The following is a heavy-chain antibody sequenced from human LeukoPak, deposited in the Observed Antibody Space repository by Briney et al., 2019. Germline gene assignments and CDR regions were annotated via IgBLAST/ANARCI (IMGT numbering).Heavy chain of an antibody. Sequence: ASVKVSCKASGYTLTGYYMHWVRQAPGQGLEWMGWINPSSGGTNYAQKFQGRVTMTRDTSISTAYMELSRLRSDDTAVYYCARIPIVVVPAAQGDNWFDPWGQGTLVTVS. CDR1: GYTLTGYY. D-gene: IGHD2-2*01. V-gene: IGHV1-2*02. CDR2: INPSSGGT. J-gene: IGHJ5*02. CDR3: ARIPIVVVPAAQGDNWFDP.